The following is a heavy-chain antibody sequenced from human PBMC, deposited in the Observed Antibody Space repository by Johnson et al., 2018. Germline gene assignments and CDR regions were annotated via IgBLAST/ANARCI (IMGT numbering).Heavy chain of an antibody. Sequence: VQLVESGGGLVQPGGSLRLSCAASGFTFTTYSMSWIRQAPGKGLEWVSFISRSSDTIYYADSVRGRFTISRDNAKNSLYLQMNSLRDEDTAVYYCARNYALDVWGQGTTVTVSS. J-gene: IGHJ6*02. CDR3: ARNYALDV. CDR2: ISRSSDTI. CDR1: GFTFTTYS. V-gene: IGHV3-48*02. D-gene: IGHD3-16*01.